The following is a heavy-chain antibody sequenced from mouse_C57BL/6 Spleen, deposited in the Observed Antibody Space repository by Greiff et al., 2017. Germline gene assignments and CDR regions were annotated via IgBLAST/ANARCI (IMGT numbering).Heavy chain of an antibody. CDR2: ISYDGSN. CDR1: GYSITSGYY. CDR3: AREEGGNYEGFAY. D-gene: IGHD2-1*01. Sequence: EVKLLESGPGLVKPSQSLSLTCSVTGYSITSGYYWNWIRQFPGNKLEWMGYISYDGSNNYNPSLKNRISITRDTSKNQFFLKLNSVTTEDTATYYCAREEGGNYEGFAYWGQGTLVTVSA. J-gene: IGHJ3*01. V-gene: IGHV3-6*01.